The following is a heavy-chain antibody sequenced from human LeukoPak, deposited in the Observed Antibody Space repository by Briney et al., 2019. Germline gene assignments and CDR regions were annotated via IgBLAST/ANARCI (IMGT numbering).Heavy chain of an antibody. CDR3: ARDAMGIRSIAVAGWEAFDI. CDR1: GGSISSYY. J-gene: IGHJ3*02. V-gene: IGHV4-4*07. CDR2: IYTSGST. Sequence: SETLSHTCTVSGGSISSYYWSWIRQPAGKGLEWIGRIYTSGSTNYNPSLKSRVTMSVDTSKNQFSLKLSSVTAADTAVYYCARDAMGIRSIAVAGWEAFDIWGQGTMVTVSS. D-gene: IGHD6-19*01.